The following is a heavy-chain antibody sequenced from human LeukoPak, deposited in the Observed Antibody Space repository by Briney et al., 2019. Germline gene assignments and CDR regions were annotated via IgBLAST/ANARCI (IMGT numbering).Heavy chain of an antibody. CDR2: ISSSSSYI. CDR1: GFTFSSYS. V-gene: IGHV3-21*01. Sequence: GGSLRLSCAASGFTFSSYSMNWVRQAPGKGLEWVSSISSSSSYIYYADSVKGRFTISRDNAKNSLYLQMNSLRAEDTAVYYCARDARTGARWDIVVVVAATVDNWSDPWGQGTLVTVSS. J-gene: IGHJ5*02. D-gene: IGHD2-15*01. CDR3: ARDARTGARWDIVVVVAATVDNWSDP.